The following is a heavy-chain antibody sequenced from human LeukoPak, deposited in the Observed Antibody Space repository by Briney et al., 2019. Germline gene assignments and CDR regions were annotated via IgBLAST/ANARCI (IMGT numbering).Heavy chain of an antibody. J-gene: IGHJ4*02. V-gene: IGHV4-34*01. Sequence: SETLSLTCAVYGGSFSGYYWSWIRQPPGKGLEWIGEINHSGSTNYNPSLKSRVTISVDTSKNQFSLKLSSVTAADTAVYYCAREQDIVVVVAATVFLGAFDYWGQGTLVTVSS. CDR1: GGSFSGYY. D-gene: IGHD2-15*01. CDR3: AREQDIVVVVAATVFLGAFDY. CDR2: INHSGST.